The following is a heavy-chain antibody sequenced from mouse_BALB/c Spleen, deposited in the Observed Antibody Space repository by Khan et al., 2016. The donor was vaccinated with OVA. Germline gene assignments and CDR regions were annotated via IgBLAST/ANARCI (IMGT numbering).Heavy chain of an antibody. V-gene: IGHV2-6-1*01. CDR1: GFSLTNYG. J-gene: IGHJ4*01. CDR3: ARQPYYHYNIMDY. CDR2: IWSDGSP. D-gene: IGHD2-10*01. Sequence: VELVESGPGLVAPSQSLSITCTISGFSLTNYGVPWVRQPPGKGLEWLVLIWSDGSPTYNSALKSRLTISKDNSKSQVFLKMNSLQTDDTAMYFCARQPYYHYNIMDYWGQGTSVTVSS.